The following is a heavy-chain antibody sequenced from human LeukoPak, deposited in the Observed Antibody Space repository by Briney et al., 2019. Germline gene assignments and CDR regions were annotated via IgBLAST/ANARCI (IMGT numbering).Heavy chain of an antibody. CDR2: IYHSGST. J-gene: IGHJ4*02. D-gene: IGHD3-22*01. V-gene: IGHV4-4*02. CDR3: ARQDTTSRYYYDSSGYYSY. Sequence: PSETLSLTCTVSGGSISSSNWWSWVRQPPGKGLEWIGEIYHSGSTNYNPSLKTRVTISVDKSKNQFSLRLSSVTAADTAVYYCARQDTTSRYYYDSSGYYSYWGQGTLVTVSS. CDR1: GGSISSSNW.